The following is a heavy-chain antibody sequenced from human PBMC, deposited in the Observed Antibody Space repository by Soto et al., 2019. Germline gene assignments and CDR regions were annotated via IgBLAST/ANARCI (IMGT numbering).Heavy chain of an antibody. Sequence: SETLSLTCAVSGGSISSSNWWSWVRQPPGKGLEWIGEIYHSGSTNYNPSLKSRVTISVDKSKDQFSLKLSSVTAADTAVYYCARGRGYCSGGSCLYNYYYGMDVWGQGTTVTVSS. CDR1: GGSISSSNW. V-gene: IGHV4-4*02. J-gene: IGHJ6*02. D-gene: IGHD2-15*01. CDR3: ARGRGYCSGGSCLYNYYYGMDV. CDR2: IYHSGST.